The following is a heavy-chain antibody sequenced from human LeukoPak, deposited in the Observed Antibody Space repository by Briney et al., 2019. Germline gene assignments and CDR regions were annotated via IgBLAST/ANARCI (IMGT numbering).Heavy chain of an antibody. V-gene: IGHV3-33*06. Sequence: PGGSLRLSCAASGFTFSSYGMHWVRQAPGKGLEWVAVIWYDGSNKYYADSVKGRFTISRDNPKNTLYLQMNSLRAEDTAVYYCAKGHCGGDCYSPYYYYMDVWGKGTTVTVSS. CDR3: AKGHCGGDCYSPYYYYMDV. CDR1: GFTFSSYG. J-gene: IGHJ6*03. D-gene: IGHD2-21*02. CDR2: IWYDGSNK.